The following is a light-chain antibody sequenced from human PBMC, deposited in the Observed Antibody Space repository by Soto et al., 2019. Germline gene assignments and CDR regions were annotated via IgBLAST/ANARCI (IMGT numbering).Light chain of an antibody. Sequence: EIVMTQSPATLSVSPGERATLSCRASQSVSSNLAWYQQKPGQAPRLLIYGASTRATGIPARFSGSGSGTEFTLTISSLQSEEFAVYYCQQYNNWPTFGQGTKGEIK. CDR2: GAS. V-gene: IGKV3-15*01. J-gene: IGKJ1*01. CDR1: QSVSSN. CDR3: QQYNNWPT.